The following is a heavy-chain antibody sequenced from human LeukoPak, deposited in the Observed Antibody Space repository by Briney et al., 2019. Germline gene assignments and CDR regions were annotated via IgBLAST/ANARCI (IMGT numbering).Heavy chain of an antibody. CDR1: GFTFSSYE. V-gene: IGHV3-49*04. J-gene: IGHJ4*02. CDR2: IRSQTYGATT. Sequence: GSLRLSCAASGFTFSSYEMNWVRQAPGKGLEWVCFIRSQTYGATTEYAASVRGRFTFSRDASKIIAYLQMNSLKTEDKGVFLCFPQGKGGGGRVRTDYWGQGTLVTISS. CDR3: FPQGKGGGGRVRTDY. D-gene: IGHD3-16*01.